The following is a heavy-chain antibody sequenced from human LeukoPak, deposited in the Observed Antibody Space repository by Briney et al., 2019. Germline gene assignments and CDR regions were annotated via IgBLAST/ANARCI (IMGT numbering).Heavy chain of an antibody. J-gene: IGHJ4*02. Sequence: GGSLRLSCAASGFSISTYAMSWVRQAPGKGLEWVSGIVGSGDTDYADAVQGRFTISKDNSKNIVYLQMNSLRAEDTAVYYCTKDAVYGDGYWEFDYWGQGNLVTVSS. D-gene: IGHD5-24*01. CDR3: TKDAVYGDGYWEFDY. V-gene: IGHV3-23*01. CDR2: IVGSGDT. CDR1: GFSISTYA.